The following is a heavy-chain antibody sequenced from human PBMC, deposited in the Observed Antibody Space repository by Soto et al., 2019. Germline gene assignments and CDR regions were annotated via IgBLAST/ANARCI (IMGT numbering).Heavy chain of an antibody. J-gene: IGHJ6*02. CDR3: ARTLEYISSWYGGLYYHYGMDV. V-gene: IGHV4-59*01. CDR1: GGSISSYY. CDR2: RYYRGMT. D-gene: IGHD6-13*01. Sequence: PLVILSLTCTVPGGSISSYYWSWIRQPRGKGLEWFGHRYYRGMTNYNPYLKSRVTHSVDTSKNQFSLKLSSVTAADTAVYYCARTLEYISSWYGGLYYHYGMDVWGQGTTVTVSS.